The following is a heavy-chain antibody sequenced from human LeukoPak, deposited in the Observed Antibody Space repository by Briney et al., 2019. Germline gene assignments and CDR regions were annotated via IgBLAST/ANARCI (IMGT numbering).Heavy chain of an antibody. CDR1: GYTFTGYY. CDR2: INPNSGGT. CDR3: AAGTMIVGYYYGMDV. D-gene: IGHD3-22*01. J-gene: IGHJ6*02. V-gene: IGHV1-2*02. Sequence: ASVKVSCKASGYTFTGYYMHWVRQAPGQGLEWMGWINPNSGGTNYAQKFQGRVTMTRDTSTSTVYMELSSLRSEDTAVYYCAAGTMIVGYYYGMDVWGQGTTVTVSS.